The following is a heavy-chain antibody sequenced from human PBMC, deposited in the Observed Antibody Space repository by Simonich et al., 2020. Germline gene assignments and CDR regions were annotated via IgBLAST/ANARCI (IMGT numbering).Heavy chain of an antibody. CDR3: AGGVYCSSTSCSTYYYYGMDV. D-gene: IGHD2-2*01. Sequence: EVQLVESGGGLVKPGVSLRLSCAASGFTFSSYSMNWVRQSPGKGLEWVSSISSSISYIYYADSVKGRFTNSRDNAKNSLYLQMNSLRAEDTAVYYCAGGVYCSSTSCSTYYYYGMDVWGQGTTVTVSS. CDR1: GFTFSSYS. CDR2: ISSSISYI. J-gene: IGHJ6*02. V-gene: IGHV3-21*01.